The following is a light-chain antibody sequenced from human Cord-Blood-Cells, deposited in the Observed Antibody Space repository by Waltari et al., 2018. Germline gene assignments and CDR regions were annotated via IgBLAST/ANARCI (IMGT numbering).Light chain of an antibody. J-gene: IGLJ1*01. Sequence: QSALTQPASVSASPGQSITLSCTGTTSDFGGYNYVSWYQQHPGKAPKLMIYEVSNRPSGVSNRFSGSKSGNTASLTISGLQAEDEADYYCSSYTSSSTYVFGTGTKVTVL. CDR2: EVS. V-gene: IGLV2-14*01. CDR1: TSDFGGYNY. CDR3: SSYTSSSTYV.